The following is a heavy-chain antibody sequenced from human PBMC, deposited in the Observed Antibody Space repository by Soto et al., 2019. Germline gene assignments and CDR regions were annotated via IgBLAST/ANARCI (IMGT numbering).Heavy chain of an antibody. CDR3: ASRGGVAKYSSSWYRDYYYYGMDV. CDR2: INHSRSA. D-gene: IGHD6-13*01. Sequence: SETLSLTCDVYGGSFTDYIWTWIRQTPGKGLQWIGQINHSRSANYNPSQKSRDTISVHTSSSQFSLELSSVTAADTAVYYCASRGGVAKYSSSWYRDYYYYGMDVWGQGTTVT. J-gene: IGHJ6*02. CDR1: GGSFTDYI. V-gene: IGHV4-34*01.